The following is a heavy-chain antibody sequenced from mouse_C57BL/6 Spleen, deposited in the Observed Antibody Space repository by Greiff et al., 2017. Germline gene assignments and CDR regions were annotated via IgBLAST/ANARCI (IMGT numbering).Heavy chain of an antibody. CDR3: ARKGLLEWYFDV. V-gene: IGHV1-52*01. CDR1: GYTFTSYW. Sequence: QVQLKQPGAELVRPGSSVKLSCKASGYTFTSYWMHWVKQRPIQGLEWIGNIDPSDSETHYNQKFKDKATLTVDKSSSTAYMQLSSLTSEDSAVYYCARKGLLEWYFDVWGTGTTVTVSS. D-gene: IGHD3-1*01. J-gene: IGHJ1*03. CDR2: IDPSDSET.